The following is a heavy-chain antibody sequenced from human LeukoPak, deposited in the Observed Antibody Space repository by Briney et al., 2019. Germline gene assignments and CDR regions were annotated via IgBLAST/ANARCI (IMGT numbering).Heavy chain of an antibody. Sequence: WQTLSLTCTVSGGSISSYYWSWIRQPPGKGLEWIGYIYYSGSTDYNPSLKSRVTISVDTSKNQFSLKLSSVTAADTAVYYCARHPNTMIVVARAYYFDYWGQGTLVTVSS. CDR2: IYYSGST. J-gene: IGHJ4*02. CDR3: ARHPNTMIVVARAYYFDY. V-gene: IGHV4-59*08. CDR1: GGSISSYY. D-gene: IGHD3-22*01.